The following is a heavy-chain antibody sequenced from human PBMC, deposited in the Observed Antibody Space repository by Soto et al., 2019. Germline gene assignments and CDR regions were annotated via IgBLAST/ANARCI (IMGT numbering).Heavy chain of an antibody. J-gene: IGHJ4*02. CDR1: GGSISSGGYY. D-gene: IGHD3-22*01. Sequence: QVQLQESGPGLVKPSQTLSLTCTVSGGSISSGGYYWSWIRQHPGKGLEWIGYIYYSGSTYYNPSLKSRVTLSVDTSKHQFSLKLSSVPAADTAVYYCARVPSSGNHVDYWGQGTMVTVSS. CDR2: IYYSGST. CDR3: ARVPSSGNHVDY. V-gene: IGHV4-31*03.